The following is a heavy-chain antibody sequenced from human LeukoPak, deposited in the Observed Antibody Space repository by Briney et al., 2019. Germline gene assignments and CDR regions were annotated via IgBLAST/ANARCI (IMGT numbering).Heavy chain of an antibody. Sequence: GGSLRLSCAASGFTFSDYYMSWIRQAPGKGLEWVSYISSSSSYTNYADSVKGRFTISRDNAKNSLYLQMNSLRAEDTAVYYCAREETYGGKGLDYWGQGTPVTVSS. CDR1: GFTFSDYY. J-gene: IGHJ4*02. CDR2: ISSSSSYT. V-gene: IGHV3-11*06. D-gene: IGHD4-23*01. CDR3: AREETYGGKGLDY.